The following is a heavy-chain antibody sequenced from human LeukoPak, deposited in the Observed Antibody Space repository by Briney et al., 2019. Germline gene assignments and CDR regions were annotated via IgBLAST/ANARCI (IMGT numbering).Heavy chain of an antibody. CDR2: IDPSDSYI. J-gene: IGHJ3*02. V-gene: IGHV5-10-1*01. CDR1: GYRFTSYW. Sequence: GESLRISCKGSGYRFTSYWISWVRQMPGKGLEWMGRIDPSDSYIKYSPSFQGHVTISADKSISTAYLQWSILEASDTAMYYCARDSVVTAGGAFDIWGQGTMVTVSS. CDR3: ARDSVVTAGGAFDI. D-gene: IGHD4-23*01.